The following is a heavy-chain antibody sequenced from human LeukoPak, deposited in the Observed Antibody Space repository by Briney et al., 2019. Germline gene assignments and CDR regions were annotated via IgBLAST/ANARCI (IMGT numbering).Heavy chain of an antibody. J-gene: IGHJ6*02. V-gene: IGHV1-2*02. CDR3: ARGPLDITITMIVVAHPIYYGMDV. D-gene: IGHD3-22*01. CDR2: INPNSGGT. CDR1: GYTFTGYY. Sequence: GASVKVSCKASGYTFTGYYMHWVRQAPGQGLEWMGWINPNSGGTNYAQKFQGRVTMTRDTSISTAYMELSRLRSDDTAVYYCARGPLDITITMIVVAHPIYYGMDVWGQGTTVTVSS.